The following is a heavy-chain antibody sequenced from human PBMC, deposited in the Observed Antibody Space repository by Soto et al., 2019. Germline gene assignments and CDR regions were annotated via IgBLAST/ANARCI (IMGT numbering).Heavy chain of an antibody. V-gene: IGHV4-30-2*01. J-gene: IGHJ4*02. CDR3: ARRISARTYSFDY. CDR2: ICHSGPS. CDR1: GGSITTVGYS. Sequence: TLSLTCVVAGGSITTVGYSWSWIRQARGKGVEGIGYICHSGPSSYNPSHKGRVTMTVTGSKKRFSLRLSSVTAADTAVYSCARRISARTYSFDYWGQGTLVTVSS. D-gene: IGHD6-6*01.